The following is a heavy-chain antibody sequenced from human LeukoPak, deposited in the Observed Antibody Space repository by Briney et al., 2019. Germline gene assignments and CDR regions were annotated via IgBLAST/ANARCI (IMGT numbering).Heavy chain of an antibody. Sequence: GGSLRLSCAASGFSFSTSPMSWVRQPPGKGLEWVSAMNNGPGATFYRDSVRGRFTISRDDSKSTLYLQMNSLRAEDTGAYYCAKTHYDLLDVWGQGTTVTVSS. CDR3: AKTHYDLLDV. V-gene: IGHV3-23*01. CDR2: MNNGPGAT. D-gene: IGHD5-12*01. CDR1: GFSFSTSP. J-gene: IGHJ6*02.